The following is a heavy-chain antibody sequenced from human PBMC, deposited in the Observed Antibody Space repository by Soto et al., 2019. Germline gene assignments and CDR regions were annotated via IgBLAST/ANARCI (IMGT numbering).Heavy chain of an antibody. CDR2: VSYDEVNK. Sequence: QVHLLESGGGVVQPGRSLRLSCVGSGFTFSNFGIHWVRQAPGKGLEWLAVVSYDEVNKFYADSVRGRFTISRDNSKDTVYLQINSLRRDDTAMYFCAKVMTEYSGVAIDHWGQGTLVTVPS. CDR3: AKVMTEYSGVAIDH. D-gene: IGHD6-19*01. CDR1: GFTFSNFG. J-gene: IGHJ4*02. V-gene: IGHV3-30*18.